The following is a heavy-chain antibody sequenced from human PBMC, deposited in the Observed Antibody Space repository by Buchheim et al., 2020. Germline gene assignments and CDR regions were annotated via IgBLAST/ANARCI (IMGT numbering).Heavy chain of an antibody. CDR1: GFTFSSYA. V-gene: IGHV3-30-3*01. D-gene: IGHD4-17*01. CDR2: ISYDGSNK. J-gene: IGHJ6*02. CDR3: ARDLNGDYEENYYYYGMDV. Sequence: QVQLVESGGGVVQPGRSLRLSCAASGFTFSSYAMHWVRQAPGKGLEWVAAISYDGSNKYYADSVKGRFTISRDNSKNTLYLQMNSLRAEDTAVYYCARDLNGDYEENYYYYGMDVWGQGTT.